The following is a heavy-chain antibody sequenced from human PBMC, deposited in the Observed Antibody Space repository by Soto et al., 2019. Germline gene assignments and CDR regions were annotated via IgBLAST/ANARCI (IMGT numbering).Heavy chain of an antibody. CDR2: INSDASGT. D-gene: IGHD4-17*01. V-gene: IGHV3-74*01. CDR1: GFTFNSYW. CDR3: ARQRTTVTRSWFDS. Sequence: EVQLVESGGGLVQPGGSLRLSCAASGFTFNSYWMHWVRQVPGKGLVWVSRINSDASGTNYSDSVKGRFTISRDNAKNTLYLQMNSQRAEDTAVYYCARQRTTVTRSWFDSWGQGTLVTVSS. J-gene: IGHJ5*01.